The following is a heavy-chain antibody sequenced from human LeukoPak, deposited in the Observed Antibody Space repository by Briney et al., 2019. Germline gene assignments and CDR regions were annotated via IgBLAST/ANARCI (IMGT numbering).Heavy chain of an antibody. CDR1: GGSFSNYY. D-gene: IGHD3-3*01. CDR2: ITHSGST. V-gene: IGHV4-34*01. Sequence: SETLSLTCAVYGGSFSNYYWSWIRQPPGKGLEWIGEITHSGSTNYNPSLKSRVTISVDTSKNQFSLKLSSVTAADTAVYYCARRLRFLEWSIYYMDVWGKGTTVTVSS. J-gene: IGHJ6*03. CDR3: ARRLRFLEWSIYYMDV.